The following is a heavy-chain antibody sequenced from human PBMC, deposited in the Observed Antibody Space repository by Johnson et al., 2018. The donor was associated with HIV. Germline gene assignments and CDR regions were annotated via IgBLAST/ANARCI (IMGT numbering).Heavy chain of an antibody. Sequence: QLVESGGGLVQPGRSLRLSCAASGFTFNDYAMHWVRQAPGKGPEWVSGIIWNSGSIAYADSVKGRFTISRDNAKNSLYLQMNSLRAEDTALYYCTRESTEAFDIWGQGTMVTVSS. CDR3: TRESTEAFDI. D-gene: IGHD1-14*01. J-gene: IGHJ3*02. CDR2: IIWNSGSI. V-gene: IGHV3-9*01. CDR1: GFTFNDYA.